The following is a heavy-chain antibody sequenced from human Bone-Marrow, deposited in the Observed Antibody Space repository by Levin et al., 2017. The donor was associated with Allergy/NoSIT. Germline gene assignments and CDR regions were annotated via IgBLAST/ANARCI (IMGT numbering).Heavy chain of an antibody. CDR3: ERVGHGATQYFDA. Sequence: SETLSLTCTVSGDSIRSGKNYWSWIRQHPGRGLEWIGYIFYTGMTFENPSLKSRFTMSVDTSKNQFSLTVTSLTAADTAVYFCERVGHGATQYFDAWGQGTLVTVSS. CDR2: IFYTGMT. D-gene: IGHD4/OR15-4a*01. V-gene: IGHV4-31*03. CDR1: GDSIRSGKNY. J-gene: IGHJ5*02.